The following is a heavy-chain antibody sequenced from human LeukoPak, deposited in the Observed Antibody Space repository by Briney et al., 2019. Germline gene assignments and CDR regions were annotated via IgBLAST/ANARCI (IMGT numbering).Heavy chain of an antibody. J-gene: IGHJ3*01. CDR1: GGSISSYY. Sequence: SETLSLTCTVSGGSISSYYWSWIRQPAGKGLEWIGRIYTSGSTNYNPSLKSRVTMSVDTSKNQFSLKLSSVTAADTAAYYCARHDGSSWYYAFDVWGQGTMVTVSS. CDR2: IYTSGST. CDR3: ARHDGSSWYYAFDV. D-gene: IGHD6-13*01. V-gene: IGHV4-4*07.